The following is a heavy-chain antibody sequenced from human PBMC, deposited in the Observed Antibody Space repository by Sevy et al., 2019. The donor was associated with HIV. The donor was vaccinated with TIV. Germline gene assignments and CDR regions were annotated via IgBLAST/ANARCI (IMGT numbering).Heavy chain of an antibody. CDR3: AKHRLYCTTTRCYSGQFDY. V-gene: IGHV3-23*01. CDR2: ASNTAVNT. D-gene: IGHD2-2*01. Sequence: GGSLRLSCAASGFTFGDYAMTWVRQAPGKGLEWISAASNTAVNTFYADSVKGRFTISRDNSKNTLYLQMNSLRAEDKAVYYCAKHRLYCTTTRCYSGQFDYWGQGALVTVSS. J-gene: IGHJ4*02. CDR1: GFTFGDYA.